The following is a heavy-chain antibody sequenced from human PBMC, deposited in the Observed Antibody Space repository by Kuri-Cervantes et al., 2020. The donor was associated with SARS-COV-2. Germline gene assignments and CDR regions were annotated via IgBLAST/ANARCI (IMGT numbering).Heavy chain of an antibody. J-gene: IGHJ1*01. Sequence: ASVKVSCKASGYTFTSYDINWVRQATGQGLEWMGWMNPNSGNTGYAQKFQGRVTMTRNTSISTAYMELSSLRSEDTAVYYCASPSPDIVVVPAAHPSPPEEYFQHWGQGTLVTVSS. D-gene: IGHD2-2*01. CDR3: ASPSPDIVVVPAAHPSPPEEYFQH. CDR2: MNPNSGNT. V-gene: IGHV1-8*02. CDR1: GYTFTSYD.